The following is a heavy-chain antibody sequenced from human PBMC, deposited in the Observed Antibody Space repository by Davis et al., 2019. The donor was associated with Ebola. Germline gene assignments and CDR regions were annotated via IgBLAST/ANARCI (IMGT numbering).Heavy chain of an antibody. V-gene: IGHV1-69*04. CDR3: ASWGYCSSTSCRNYYYYGMDV. CDR1: GGTFSSYA. CDR2: IIPILGIA. Sequence: SVKVSCKASGGTFSSYAISWVRQAPGQGLEWMGRIIPILGIANYAQKFQGRVTITADKSTSTAYMELSSLRSEDTAVYYCASWGYCSSTSCRNYYYYGMDVWGQGTTVTVSS. D-gene: IGHD2-2*01. J-gene: IGHJ6*02.